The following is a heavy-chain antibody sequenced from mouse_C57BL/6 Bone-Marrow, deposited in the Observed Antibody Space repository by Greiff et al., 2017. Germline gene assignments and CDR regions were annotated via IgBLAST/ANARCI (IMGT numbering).Heavy chain of an antibody. CDR2: IYPRSGNT. CDR3: AGSSYFDY. V-gene: IGHV1-81*01. CDR1: GYTFTSYG. Sequence: QVQLQQSGAELARPGASVKLSCKASGYTFTSYGISWVKQRTGQGLEWIGEIYPRSGNTYYNEKFKGKATLTADKSSSTAYMELRSLTSEDSAVYVCAGSSYFDYWGQGTTLTVSS. J-gene: IGHJ2*01. D-gene: IGHD1-1*01.